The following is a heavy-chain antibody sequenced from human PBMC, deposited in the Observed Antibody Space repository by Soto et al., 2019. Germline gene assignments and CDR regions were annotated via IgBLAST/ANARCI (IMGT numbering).Heavy chain of an antibody. Sequence: SLRLSCEASGFMFSMYWMHWFRQVPGKVPVWVSRINEDGVTTTYADSVKGRFTISRDNDKNTLYLQLDSLRVEDTAMYYCTRGTRPSSYGTGAYWGPGTQVPVSS. V-gene: IGHV3-74*03. CDR2: INEDGVTT. CDR3: TRGTRPSSYGTGAY. CDR1: GFMFSMYW. D-gene: IGHD3-10*01. J-gene: IGHJ4*02.